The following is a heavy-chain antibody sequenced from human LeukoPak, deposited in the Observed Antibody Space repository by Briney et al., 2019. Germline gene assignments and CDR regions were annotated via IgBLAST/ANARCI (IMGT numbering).Heavy chain of an antibody. V-gene: IGHV3-23*01. CDR2: ISGSGGST. CDR3: AKDRSRGPRRFDY. CDR1: GFTFSSYG. J-gene: IGHJ4*02. Sequence: GGSLRLSCAASGFTFSSYGMSWVRQAPGKGLEWVSAISGSGGSTYYADSVKGRFTISRDNSKNTLYLQMNSLRAEDTAVYYCAKDRSRGPRRFDYWGQGTLVTVSS.